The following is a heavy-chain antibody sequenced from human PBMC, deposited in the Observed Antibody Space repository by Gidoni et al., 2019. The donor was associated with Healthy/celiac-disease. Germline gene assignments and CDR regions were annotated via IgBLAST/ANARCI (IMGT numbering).Heavy chain of an antibody. J-gene: IGHJ5*02. CDR2: IYYSGST. CDR1: GGSISSYY. V-gene: IGHV4-59*01. CDR3: ARALVQNRNWFDP. Sequence: QVQLQESGPGLVKPSETLSLTCTVSGGSISSYYWSWIRQPPGKGLEWIGYIYYSGSTNYNPPLKSRVTISVDTSKNQFSLKLSSVTAADTAVYYCARALVQNRNWFDPWGQGTLVTVSS. D-gene: IGHD1-1*01.